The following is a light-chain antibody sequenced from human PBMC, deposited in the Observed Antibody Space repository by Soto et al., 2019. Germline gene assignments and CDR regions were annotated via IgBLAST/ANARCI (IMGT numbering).Light chain of an antibody. V-gene: IGKV3-11*01. CDR2: DAS. CDR3: QHRLSWPLT. J-gene: IGKJ4*01. CDR1: QSVSRF. Sequence: EIVLTQSPATLSLSPGERATISCRASQSVSRFLVWYQQKRGQPPRLLIYDASIRATGIPVRFSGSGSGTDFTLTISSLEPEDFAVYYCQHRLSWPLTFGGGTTVEMK.